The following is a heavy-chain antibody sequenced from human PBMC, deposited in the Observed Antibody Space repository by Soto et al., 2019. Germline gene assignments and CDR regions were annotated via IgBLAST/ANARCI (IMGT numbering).Heavy chain of an antibody. CDR3: ARDRDVSYDYSDYYYYGMDV. Sequence: SETLSLTCSVSGGSISNYHWSWIRQPPGKGLEWIGYISYTGSTNYSPSLKSRVTISVDTSKNQFSLKLSSVTAADTAVYYCARDRDVSYDYSDYYYYGMDVWGQGTTVTVSS. V-gene: IGHV4-59*01. CDR1: GGSISNYH. D-gene: IGHD4-4*01. J-gene: IGHJ6*02. CDR2: ISYTGST.